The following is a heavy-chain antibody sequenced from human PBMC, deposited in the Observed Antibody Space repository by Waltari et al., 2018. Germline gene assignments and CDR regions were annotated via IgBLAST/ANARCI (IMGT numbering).Heavy chain of an antibody. CDR1: GYSISSGYY. J-gene: IGHJ6*03. V-gene: IGHV4-38-2*01. Sequence: QVQLQESGPGLVKPSETLSLTCAVSGYSISSGYYWCWIRQPPGKGLEWIGSIYHSGSTYYNPSLKSRVTISVDTSKNQFSLKLSSVTAADTAVYYCAIAAAGTSGLYYYYYMDVWGKGTTVTVSS. D-gene: IGHD6-13*01. CDR2: IYHSGST. CDR3: AIAAAGTSGLYYYYYMDV.